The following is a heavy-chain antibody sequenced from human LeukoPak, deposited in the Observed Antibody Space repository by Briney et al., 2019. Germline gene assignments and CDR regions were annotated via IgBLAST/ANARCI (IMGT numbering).Heavy chain of an antibody. CDR1: GYTFTSYG. Sequence: ASVKVSCKASGYTFTSYGISWVRHAPGQGLEWMGWISAYNGNTNYAQKLQGRVTMTTDTSTSTAYMELRSLRSDDTAVYYCAREATCSSTSCSVDYWGQGTLVTVSS. CDR2: ISAYNGNT. CDR3: AREATCSSTSCSVDY. D-gene: IGHD2-2*01. V-gene: IGHV1-18*01. J-gene: IGHJ4*02.